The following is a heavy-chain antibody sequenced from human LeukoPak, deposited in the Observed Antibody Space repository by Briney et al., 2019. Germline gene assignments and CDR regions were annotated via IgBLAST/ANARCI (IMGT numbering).Heavy chain of an antibody. D-gene: IGHD6-6*01. CDR1: GYTFTGYY. V-gene: IGHV1-2*02. J-gene: IGHJ5*02. CDR2: INPNSGGT. Sequence: ASVKVSCKASGYTFTGYYMHWVRQAPGQGLEWMGWINPNSGGTTYAQKFQGRVTMTRDTSISTAYMELSRLRSDDTAVYYCARDDFLYSSSSGSWGQGTLVTVSS. CDR3: ARDDFLYSSSSGS.